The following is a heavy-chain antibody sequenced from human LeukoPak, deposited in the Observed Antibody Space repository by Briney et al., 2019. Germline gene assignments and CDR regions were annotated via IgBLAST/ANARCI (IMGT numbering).Heavy chain of an antibody. CDR1: GFTFSSYA. CDR3: AKDIRWYDSSGQFDY. D-gene: IGHD3-22*01. J-gene: IGHJ4*02. V-gene: IGHV3-9*01. Sequence: QPGGSLRLSCAASGFTFSSYAMHWVRQAPGKGLEWVSGISWNSGSIGYADSVKGRFTISRDNAKNSLYLQMNSLRAEDTALYYCAKDIRWYDSSGQFDYWGQGTLVTVSS. CDR2: ISWNSGSI.